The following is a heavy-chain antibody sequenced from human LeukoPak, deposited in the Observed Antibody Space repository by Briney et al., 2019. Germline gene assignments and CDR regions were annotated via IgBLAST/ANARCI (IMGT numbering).Heavy chain of an antibody. CDR3: ARVFNRVQLWSEGYFDY. J-gene: IGHJ4*02. CDR2: INHSGST. Sequence: SETLSLTCAVYGGSFSGYYWSWIRQPPGKGLEWIREINHSGSTNYNPSLKSRVTISVDTSKNQFSLKLSSVTAADTAVYYCARVFNRVQLWSEGYFDYWGQGTLVTVSS. D-gene: IGHD5-18*01. CDR1: GGSFSGYY. V-gene: IGHV4-34*01.